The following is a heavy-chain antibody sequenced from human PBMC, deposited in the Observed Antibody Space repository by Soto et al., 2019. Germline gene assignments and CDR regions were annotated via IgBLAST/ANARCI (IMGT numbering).Heavy chain of an antibody. CDR1: GGSISSYY. J-gene: IGHJ3*02. V-gene: IGHV4-59*01. CDR2: IYYSGST. CDR3: ARGGVDYYDSSGYYGAYDAFDI. D-gene: IGHD3-22*01. Sequence: LSLTCTVSGGSISSYYWSWIRQPPGKGLEWIGYIYYSGSTNYNPSLKSRVTISVDTSKNQFSLKLSSVTAADTAVYYCARGGVDYYDSSGYYGAYDAFDIWGQGTMVTVSS.